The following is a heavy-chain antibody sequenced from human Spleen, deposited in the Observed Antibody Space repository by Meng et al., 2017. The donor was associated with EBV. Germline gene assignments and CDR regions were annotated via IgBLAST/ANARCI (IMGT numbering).Heavy chain of an antibody. J-gene: IGHJ4*02. CDR3: SRDLAGPFDD. CDR1: GFACGTFW. Sequence: VEVLASGGPSVRPGGSARFPCRVSGFACGTFWMTRVRQGPGKRLVWIARINENGIPTTYADSVKGRFTISRDNPRNTLYLQMNSLRAEDTAVYFCSRDLAGPFDDWGQGTLVTVS. V-gene: IGHV3-74*01. CDR2: INENGIPT.